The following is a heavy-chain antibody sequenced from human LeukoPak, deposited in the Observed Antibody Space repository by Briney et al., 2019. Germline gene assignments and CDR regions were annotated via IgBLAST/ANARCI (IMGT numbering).Heavy chain of an antibody. D-gene: IGHD6-13*01. V-gene: IGHV3-7*01. J-gene: IGHJ3*02. CDR2: INQDGSVK. CDR1: GFTFSNYW. CDR3: ARGRIWGSGIAAAGGLRTDAFDI. Sequence: GGSLRLSCAASGFTFSNYWMSWVRQAPGKGLEWVANINQDGSVKYYVDSLKGRFTISRDNAKNSVFLHMISLRAEDTAVYYCARGRIWGSGIAAAGGLRTDAFDIWGQGTMVTVSS.